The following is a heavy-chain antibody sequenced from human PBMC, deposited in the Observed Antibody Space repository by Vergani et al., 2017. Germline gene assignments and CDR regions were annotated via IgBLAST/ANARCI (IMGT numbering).Heavy chain of an antibody. J-gene: IGHJ2*01. CDR1: GDSIISRSYY. D-gene: IGHD1-26*01. CDR3: AGGEYFSDSTSHFRGRYFDV. CDR2: IYNSGNG. V-gene: IGHV4-39*01. Sequence: QMQLQESGPGLVKASETLSLTCTVSGDSIISRSYYWGWIRQPPGKGLEWIGSIYNSGNGDSSSSLKSRVTISADTSKNQFSLRLTSVTAADTAVYYCAGGEYFSDSTSHFRGRYFDVWGRGTLVTVPS.